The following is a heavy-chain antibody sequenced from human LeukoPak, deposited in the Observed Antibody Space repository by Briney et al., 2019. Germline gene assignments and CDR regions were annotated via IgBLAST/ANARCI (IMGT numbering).Heavy chain of an antibody. CDR2: ISGSGSST. CDR1: GFTFSRYD. CDR3: ARVGFSSGWFAFDY. J-gene: IGHJ4*02. V-gene: IGHV3-23*01. D-gene: IGHD6-19*01. Sequence: GGSLRLSCTASGFTFSRYDMSWVRQAPGKGLEWVSAISGSGSSTYYADSVKGRFTISRDTSKNTLYLQMNSLRAEDTALYYFARVGFSSGWFAFDYWGQGTLSPSPQ.